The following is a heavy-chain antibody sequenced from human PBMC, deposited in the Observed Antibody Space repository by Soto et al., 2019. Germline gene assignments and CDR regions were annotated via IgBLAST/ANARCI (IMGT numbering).Heavy chain of an antibody. CDR2: IYSGGST. CDR3: AREATVDSVDYYYMDV. D-gene: IGHD4-17*01. Sequence: GGSLRLSCAASGFTVSSNYMSWVRQAPGKGLEWVSVIYSGGSTYYADSVKGRFTISRHNSKNTLYLQMNSLRAEDTAVYYCAREATVDSVDYYYMDVWGKGTTVTVSS. V-gene: IGHV3-53*04. CDR1: GFTVSSNY. J-gene: IGHJ6*03.